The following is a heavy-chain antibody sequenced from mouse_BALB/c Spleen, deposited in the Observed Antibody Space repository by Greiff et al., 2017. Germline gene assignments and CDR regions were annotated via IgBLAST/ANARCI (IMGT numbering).Heavy chain of an antibody. D-gene: IGHD2-1*01. J-gene: IGHJ2*01. CDR3: TTYGNYLYYFDY. V-gene: IGHV1-69*02. CDR2: IYPSDSYT. Sequence: VKLQQPGAELVRPGASVKLSCKASGYTFTSYWINWVKQRPGQGLEWIGNIYPSDSYTNYNQKFKDKATLTVDKSSSTAYMQLSSPTSEDSAVYYCTTYGNYLYYFDYWGQGTTLTVSS. CDR1: GYTFTSYW.